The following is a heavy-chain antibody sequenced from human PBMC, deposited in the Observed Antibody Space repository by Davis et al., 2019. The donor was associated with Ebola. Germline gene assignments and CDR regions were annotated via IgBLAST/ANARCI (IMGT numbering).Heavy chain of an antibody. Sequence: MPSETLSLTCTVSGGSISSPTYYWGWIRQPPGKGLDWIGTIYHSGTTYYNSSLRSRITMSVDKSKNQFSLKLSSVTAADTAVYYCARGRRYSYGPPRYWGQGTLVTVSS. CDR3: ARGRRYSYGPPRY. CDR2: IYHSGTT. V-gene: IGHV4-39*07. D-gene: IGHD5-18*01. J-gene: IGHJ4*02. CDR1: GGSISSPTYY.